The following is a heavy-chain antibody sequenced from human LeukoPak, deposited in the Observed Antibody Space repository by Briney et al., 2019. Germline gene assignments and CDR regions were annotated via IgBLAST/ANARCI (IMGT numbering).Heavy chain of an antibody. CDR2: ISSSSTYI. V-gene: IGHV3-21*01. CDR3: ARANYYDSSGYFDY. J-gene: IGHJ4*02. Sequence: GGSLRLSCAASGFIFNDYSMDWVRQAPGKGLEWVSSISSSSTYIYYADSVKGRLTISRDNAKNSLYLQMNSLGAADTAVYYCARANYYDSSGYFDYWGQGTLVTVSS. CDR1: GFIFNDYS. D-gene: IGHD3-22*01.